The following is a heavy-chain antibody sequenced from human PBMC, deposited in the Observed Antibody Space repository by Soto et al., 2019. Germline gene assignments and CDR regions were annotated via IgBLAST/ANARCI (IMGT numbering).Heavy chain of an antibody. Sequence: PGGSLRLSCAASGFTFSSYGMHWVRQAPGKGLEWVAVIWYDGSNKYYADSVKGRFTISRDNSKNTLYLQMNSLRAEDTAVYYCARDRGENYYDSSYYYYGMDVWGQGTTVTVSS. J-gene: IGHJ6*02. CDR2: IWYDGSNK. CDR1: GFTFSSYG. CDR3: ARDRGENYYDSSYYYYGMDV. D-gene: IGHD3-22*01. V-gene: IGHV3-33*01.